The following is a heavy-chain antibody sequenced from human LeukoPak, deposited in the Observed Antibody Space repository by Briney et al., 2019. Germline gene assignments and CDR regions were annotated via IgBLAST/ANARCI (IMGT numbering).Heavy chain of an antibody. V-gene: IGHV3-23*01. Sequence: GGSLRLSCAASGFTFSSYAISWVRQAPGKGLGWVAAISNSGRTYYADSVKGRFTISRDNSKNTVHLQMNSLRAEDTAMYYCARDSSSFPNYFDFWGQGTLVTVSS. CDR3: ARDSSSFPNYFDF. CDR1: GFTFSSYA. D-gene: IGHD3-3*02. CDR2: ISNSGRT. J-gene: IGHJ4*02.